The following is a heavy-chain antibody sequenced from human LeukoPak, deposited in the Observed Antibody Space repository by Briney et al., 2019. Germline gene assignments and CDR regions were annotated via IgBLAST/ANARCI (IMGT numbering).Heavy chain of an antibody. CDR2: IDSDGSAP. D-gene: IGHD6-13*01. J-gene: IGHJ6*03. V-gene: IGHV3-74*01. CDR3: VRSGVPRTSWYQYYMDV. CDR1: GFTFSDYW. Sequence: GGSLRLSCEASGFTFSDYWMYWVRQGPGKGLVWVSRIDSDGSAPGYAASVKGRFTLSRDNAKNTLYLQMDSLRAEDTAVYYCVRSGVPRTSWYQYYMDVWGKGTKVTVSS.